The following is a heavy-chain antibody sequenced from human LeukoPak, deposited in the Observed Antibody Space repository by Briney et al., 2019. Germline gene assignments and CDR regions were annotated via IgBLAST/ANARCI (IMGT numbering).Heavy chain of an antibody. D-gene: IGHD3-22*01. Sequence: GGSPRLSCAASEFTVTSDYMSWVRQAPGKKLEWVSLIYSIASTDYADSVKGRFTISRDESKNMIYLQMNSLRADDTAIYYCARIHSRGREVLNWGQGTLVTVSS. CDR1: EFTVTSDY. CDR2: IYSIAST. V-gene: IGHV3-53*01. J-gene: IGHJ4*02. CDR3: ARIHSRGREVLN.